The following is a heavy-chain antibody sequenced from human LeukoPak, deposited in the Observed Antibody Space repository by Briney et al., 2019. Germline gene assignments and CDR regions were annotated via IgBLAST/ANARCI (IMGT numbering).Heavy chain of an antibody. CDR3: AKGLENLVDWLLAFDY. CDR1: GGTFSSYA. J-gene: IGHJ4*02. D-gene: IGHD3-9*01. CDR2: IIPIFGTA. Sequence: SVKVSCKASGGTFSSYAISWVRQAPGQGLEWMGGIIPIFGTANYAQKFQGRVTITADESTSTAYMELNSLRAEDTAVYYCAKGLENLVDWLLAFDYWGQGTLVTVSS. V-gene: IGHV1-69*13.